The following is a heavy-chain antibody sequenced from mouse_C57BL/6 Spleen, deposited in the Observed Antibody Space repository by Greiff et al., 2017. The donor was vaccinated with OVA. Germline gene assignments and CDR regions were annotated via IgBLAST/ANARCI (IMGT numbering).Heavy chain of an antibody. CDR1: GFTFTDYY. Sequence: EVKLVESGGGLVQPGGSLSLSCAASGFTFTDYYMSWVRQPPGKALEWLGFIRNKANGYTTEYSASVKGRFTISRDNSQSILYLQMNALRAEDSATYYCARYGAYYSNLPFAYWGQGTLVTVSA. CDR3: ARYGAYYSNLPFAY. D-gene: IGHD2-5*01. J-gene: IGHJ3*01. V-gene: IGHV7-3*01. CDR2: IRNKANGYTT.